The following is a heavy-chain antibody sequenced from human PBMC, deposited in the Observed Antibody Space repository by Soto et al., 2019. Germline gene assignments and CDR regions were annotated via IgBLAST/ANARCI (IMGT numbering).Heavy chain of an antibody. CDR3: AGSYSSGNWYFDY. CDR1: GFSFSAYS. D-gene: IGHD3-10*01. J-gene: IGHJ4*02. Sequence: GGSLRLSCAASGFSFSAYSMNWVRQAPGKGLEWIAHTSTSSTTKYYADSVRGRFSISRDNANDLLYLDMDKLRDEDTGIYYCAGSYSSGNWYFDYWGLGTPVTVSS. CDR2: TSTSSTTK. V-gene: IGHV3-48*02.